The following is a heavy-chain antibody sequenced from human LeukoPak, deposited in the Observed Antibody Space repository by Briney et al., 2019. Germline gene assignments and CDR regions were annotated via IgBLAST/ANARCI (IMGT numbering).Heavy chain of an antibody. CDR2: IIPILGIA. CDR3: ARDRIRYFDWLAFDY. D-gene: IGHD3-9*01. V-gene: IGHV1-69*04. J-gene: IGHJ4*02. Sequence: GASVKVSCKASGGTFSSYAISWVRQAPGQGLEWMGRIIPILGIANYAQKFQGRVTITADKSTSTAYMELSSLRSEDTAVYYCARDRIRYFDWLAFDYWGQGTLVTVSS. CDR1: GGTFSSYA.